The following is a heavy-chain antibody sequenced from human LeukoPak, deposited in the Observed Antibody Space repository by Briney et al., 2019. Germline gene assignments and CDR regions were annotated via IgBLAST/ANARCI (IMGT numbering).Heavy chain of an antibody. Sequence: ASVKVSCKASGYTFTSYYMHWVRQAPGQGLEWMGVINPSGGSTSYAQTFKGRVTITRDMSKNTVYMELSSLRAEDTAVYYCAREHSRGGFDYWGQGTLVTVSS. J-gene: IGHJ4*02. D-gene: IGHD3-10*01. CDR2: INPSGGST. CDR3: AREHSRGGFDY. CDR1: GYTFTSYY. V-gene: IGHV1-46*01.